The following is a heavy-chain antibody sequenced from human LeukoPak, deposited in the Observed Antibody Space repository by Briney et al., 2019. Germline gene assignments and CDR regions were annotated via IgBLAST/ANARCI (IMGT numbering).Heavy chain of an antibody. Sequence: GGSLRLSCAASGFTFSNYDMGWVRQAPGEGLEWVSSISGSGSSTYYADSVKGRFTISRDNPENAQYLQMSSLRAEDTAVYYCAKAIAATGRWWIFDYWGQGTLVTVSS. CDR3: AKAIAATGRWWIFDY. CDR1: GFTFSNYD. D-gene: IGHD6-13*01. J-gene: IGHJ4*02. CDR2: ISGSGSST. V-gene: IGHV3-23*01.